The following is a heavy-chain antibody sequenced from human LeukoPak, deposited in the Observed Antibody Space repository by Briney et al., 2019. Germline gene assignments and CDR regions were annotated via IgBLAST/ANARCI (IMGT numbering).Heavy chain of an antibody. CDR2: IYTSGST. Sequence: PSETLSLTCTVSGGSISSGSYYWSWIRQPAGKGLEWIGRIYTSGSTNYNPSLKSRVTMSVDTSKNQFSLKLSSVTAADTAVYYCAREGSYTGAFDIWGQGTMVTVSS. CDR1: GGSISSGSYY. V-gene: IGHV4-61*02. J-gene: IGHJ3*02. CDR3: AREGSYTGAFDI. D-gene: IGHD1-26*01.